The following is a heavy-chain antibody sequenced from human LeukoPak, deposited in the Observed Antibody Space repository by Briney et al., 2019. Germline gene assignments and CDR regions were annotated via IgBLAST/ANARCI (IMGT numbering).Heavy chain of an antibody. J-gene: IGHJ3*02. V-gene: IGHV1-58*01. D-gene: IGHD6-19*01. CDR3: AAGSSGWYGAFDI. CDR2: IAVGSGNT. Sequence: ASVKVSCKASGFTFTSSAVQWVRQARGQRLEWIGWIAVGSGNTNYAQKFQERVTITRDMSTSTAYMELSSLRSEDTAVYYCAAGSSGWYGAFDIWGQGTMVTVSS. CDR1: GFTFTSSA.